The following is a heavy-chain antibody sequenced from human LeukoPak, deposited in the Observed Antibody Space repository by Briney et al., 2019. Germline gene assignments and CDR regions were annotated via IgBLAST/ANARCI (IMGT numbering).Heavy chain of an antibody. CDR2: ISYDGSNK. CDR3: ARDRTTYYYYGMDV. J-gene: IGHJ6*02. CDR1: GFTFSSYA. D-gene: IGHD1-7*01. Sequence: GGSLRLSCAASGFTFSSYAMSWVRQAPGKGLEWVAVISYDGSNKYYADSVKGRFTISRDNSKNTVYLQMNSLRVEDTAVYYCARDRTTYYYYGMDVWGQGTTVTVSS. V-gene: IGHV3-30-3*01.